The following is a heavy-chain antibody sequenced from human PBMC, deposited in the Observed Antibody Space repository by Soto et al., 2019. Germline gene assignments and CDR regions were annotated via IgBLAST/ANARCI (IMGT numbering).Heavy chain of an antibody. Sequence: QLQLQESGPGLVKPSETLSLTCTVSGGSISSSSYYWGWIRQPPGKGLEWIGSIYYSGSTYYNPXXXXXXXXXXXXXXXXXXLKLSSVTXXXXXXXXXXXXXXXXXXXETXGLYGXDV. CDR2: IYYSGST. J-gene: IGHJ6*01. CDR3: XXXXXXXXXXETXGLYGXDV. D-gene: IGHD1-26*01. V-gene: IGHV4-39*01. CDR1: GGSISSSSYY.